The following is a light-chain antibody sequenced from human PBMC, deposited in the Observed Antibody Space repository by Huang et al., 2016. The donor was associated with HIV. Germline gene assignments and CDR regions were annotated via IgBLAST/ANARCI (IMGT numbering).Light chain of an antibody. CDR3: QQHNDWPPYT. J-gene: IGKJ2*01. Sequence: EIVMTQSPATLSVSPGERATLSCRDSQSVNINLAWYQQKRGQAPRLLIYGASTRATGVPARFSGSGSGTEFTLTISSLQSEDFAVYYCQQHNDWPPYTFGQGTKVDLK. CDR1: QSVNIN. CDR2: GAS. V-gene: IGKV3-15*01.